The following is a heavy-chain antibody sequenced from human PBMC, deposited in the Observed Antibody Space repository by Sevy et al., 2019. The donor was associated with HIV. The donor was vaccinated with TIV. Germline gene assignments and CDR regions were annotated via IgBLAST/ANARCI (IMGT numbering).Heavy chain of an antibody. CDR2: ISSNGGST. CDR3: VKDLRYSSGWTEH. J-gene: IGHJ4*02. V-gene: IGHV3-64D*06. D-gene: IGHD6-19*01. CDR1: GFTFSSYA. Sequence: GGSLRLSCSASGFTFSSYAMHWVRQAPGKGLGYVSAISSNGGSTYYADSVKGRFTISRDNSKNTLYLQMSSLRAEDTAMYYCVKDLRYSSGWTEHWGQGTLVTVSS.